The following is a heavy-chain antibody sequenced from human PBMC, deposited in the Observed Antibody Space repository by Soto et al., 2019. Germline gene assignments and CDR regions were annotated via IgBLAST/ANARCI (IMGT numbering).Heavy chain of an antibody. CDR3: AKDDSMVKYYFDY. CDR1: GFTFSSYA. V-gene: IGHV3-23*01. D-gene: IGHD2-8*01. J-gene: IGHJ4*02. CDR2: ISGSGGST. Sequence: GGSLRLSCAASGFTFSSYAMSWVRQAPGKGLEWVSAISGSGGSTYYADSVKGRFTISRDNSKNTLYLQMNSLRAEDTAAYYCAKDDSMVKYYFDYWGQGTLVTVSS.